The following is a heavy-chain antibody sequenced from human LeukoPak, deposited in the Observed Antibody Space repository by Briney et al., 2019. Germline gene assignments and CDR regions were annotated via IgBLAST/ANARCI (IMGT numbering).Heavy chain of an antibody. CDR3: ASYLTLSGYRYGYDWFDP. V-gene: IGHV1-69*05. J-gene: IGHJ5*02. Sequence: ASVKVSCKASGGIFSSYAISWVRQAPGQGLEWMGGIIPIFGTANYAQKFQGRVTITTDESTSTAYMELSSLRSEDTAVYYCASYLTLSGYRYGYDWFDPWGQGTLVTVSS. D-gene: IGHD5-18*01. CDR1: GGIFSSYA. CDR2: IIPIFGTA.